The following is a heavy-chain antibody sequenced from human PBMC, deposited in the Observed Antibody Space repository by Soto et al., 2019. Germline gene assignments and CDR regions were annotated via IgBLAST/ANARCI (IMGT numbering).Heavy chain of an antibody. CDR2: ISSSSSYT. V-gene: IGHV3-11*06. Sequence: GSLRLSCAASGFTFSDYYMSWIRQAPGKGLEWVSYISSSSSYTNYADSVKGRFTISRDNAKNSLYLQMNSLRAEDTAVYYCARPNHVGYYYGMDVWGQGTTVTVSS. J-gene: IGHJ6*02. CDR3: ARPNHVGYYYGMDV. CDR1: GFTFSDYY.